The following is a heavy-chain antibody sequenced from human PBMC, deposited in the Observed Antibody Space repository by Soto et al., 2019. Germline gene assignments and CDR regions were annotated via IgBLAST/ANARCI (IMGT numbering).Heavy chain of an antibody. J-gene: IGHJ6*02. CDR3: ARDDTAMAYYYYGMDV. Sequence: ASVNVSCKASGYTFTSYGISWVLQAPGQGLEWMGWISAYNGNTNYAQKLQGRVTMTTDTSTSTAYMELRSLRSDDTAVYYCARDDTAMAYYYYGMDVWGQGTTVTVSS. CDR1: GYTFTSYG. CDR2: ISAYNGNT. V-gene: IGHV1-18*01. D-gene: IGHD5-18*01.